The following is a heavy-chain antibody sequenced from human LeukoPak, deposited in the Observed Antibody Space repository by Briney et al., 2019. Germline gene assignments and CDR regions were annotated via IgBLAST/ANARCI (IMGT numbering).Heavy chain of an antibody. D-gene: IGHD5-24*01. J-gene: IGHJ4*02. CDR1: GFTVSSNY. V-gene: IGHV3-66*01. CDR2: IYSGGST. CDR3: AREGWLQPQYYFDY. Sequence: GGSLRLSCAASGFTVSSNYMSWVRQAPGKGLEWVSVIYSGGSTYYADSVKGRFTISRDNSKNTLYLQMNNLRAEDTAVYYCAREGWLQPQYYFDYWGQGTLVTVSS.